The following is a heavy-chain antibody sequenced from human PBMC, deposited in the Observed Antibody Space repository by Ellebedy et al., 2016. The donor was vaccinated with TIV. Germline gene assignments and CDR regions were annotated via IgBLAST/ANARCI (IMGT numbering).Heavy chain of an antibody. CDR2: VFYSGSP. V-gene: IGHV4-39*01. J-gene: IGHJ4*02. CDR1: GGSLSSTRYY. Sequence: MPSETLSLTCSVSGGSLSSTRYYWAWIRQPPGKGLEYIGSVFYSGSPYYNPSFKIRITLSADTSKNQFSLNLRTVTAADTAVYYCARTDPWQPIDDWGQGILVSVSS. D-gene: IGHD2-21*02. CDR3: ARTDPWQPIDD.